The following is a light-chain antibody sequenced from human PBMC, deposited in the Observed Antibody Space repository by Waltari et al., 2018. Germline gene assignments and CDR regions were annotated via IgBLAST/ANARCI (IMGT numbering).Light chain of an antibody. Sequence: QSVLTQPPSVSAAPGHKVTISCFGSSSTIWAGNNYVSWYQQLPGTAPKLVIYDNNKRPSGIPDRFSASKSGTSATLGITGLENGDEADYYCGTWDRSLSAVVFGGGTKLTVL. J-gene: IGLJ2*01. CDR1: SSTIWAGNNY. CDR3: GTWDRSLSAVV. V-gene: IGLV1-51*01. CDR2: DNN.